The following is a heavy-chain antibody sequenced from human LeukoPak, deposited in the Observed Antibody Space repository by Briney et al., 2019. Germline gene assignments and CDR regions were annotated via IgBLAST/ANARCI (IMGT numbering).Heavy chain of an antibody. J-gene: IGHJ4*02. D-gene: IGHD6-19*01. CDR3: AKDSSGWPYYFDY. V-gene: IGHV3-23*01. Sequence: PGGSLRLSCAASGFTFSSYAMSWVRQAPGKGLEWVSAISGSGGSTYYADSVKGRITISRDNSKNTLYLQMNSLRAEDTAVYYCAKDSSGWPYYFDYWGQGTLVTVSS. CDR1: GFTFSSYA. CDR2: ISGSGGST.